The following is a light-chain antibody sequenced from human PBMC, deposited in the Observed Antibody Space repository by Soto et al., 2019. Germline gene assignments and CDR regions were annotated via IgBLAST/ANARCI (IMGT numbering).Light chain of an antibody. Sequence: DIQMTQSPSSLSASVGDRVTITCRASQSISSYLNWYQQKPGKAPKLLIYAASSFQSGVPSRFSGSGSGTDFTLTISSMQPQDFATYYCQQHYSTPPFTFGQGTRLEIK. V-gene: IGKV1-39*01. CDR3: QQHYSTPPFT. J-gene: IGKJ5*01. CDR1: QSISSY. CDR2: AAS.